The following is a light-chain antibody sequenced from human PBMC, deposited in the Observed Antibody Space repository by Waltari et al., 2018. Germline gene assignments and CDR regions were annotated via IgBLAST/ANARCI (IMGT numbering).Light chain of an antibody. V-gene: IGLV2-14*01. CDR1: PSVFDYSTY. CDR2: DVT. CDR3: SSYASSSTV. Sequence: QSALTQPPSVSGSPGQSITISCTATPSVFDYSTYVSWYQQDPGEAPKLLIYDVTQRPSGVSNRFSGSKSGDTASLTISGLQAEDETYYYCSSYASSSTVFGTGTKVTVL. J-gene: IGLJ1*01.